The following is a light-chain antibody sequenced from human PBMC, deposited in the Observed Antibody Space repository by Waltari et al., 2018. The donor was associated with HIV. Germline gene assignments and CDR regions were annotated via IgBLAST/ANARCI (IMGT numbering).Light chain of an antibody. Sequence: SALPQPASVSGSPGQSNTISCTGTRSDVGSYNLVSWYQQHPGNAPKLMIYEVSKRPSGVSNRFSGSKSGNTASLTISGLQAEDEADYYCCSYAGSSTFVVFGGGTKLTVL. CDR3: CSYAGSSTFVV. V-gene: IGLV2-23*02. J-gene: IGLJ2*01. CDR1: RSDVGSYNL. CDR2: EVS.